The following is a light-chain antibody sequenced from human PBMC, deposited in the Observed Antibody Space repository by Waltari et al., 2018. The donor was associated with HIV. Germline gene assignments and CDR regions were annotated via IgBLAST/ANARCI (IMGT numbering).Light chain of an antibody. V-gene: IGKV1-8*01. Sequence: AIRMTQSPSSFSASTGVRVTITSRANQGISSYLAWYQQKPGKAPKLLIYAASTLQSGVPSRFSGSGSGTDFTLTISCLQSEDFATYYCQQYYSYPYTFGQGTKLEIK. CDR1: QGISSY. CDR3: QQYYSYPYT. J-gene: IGKJ2*01. CDR2: AAS.